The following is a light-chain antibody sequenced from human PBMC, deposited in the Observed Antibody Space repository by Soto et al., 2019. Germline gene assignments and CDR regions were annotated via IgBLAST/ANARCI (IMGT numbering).Light chain of an antibody. CDR1: QSISSW. CDR2: DAS. CDR3: QQYNSYSPYT. J-gene: IGKJ2*01. Sequence: DIQMTQSPSTLSASVGDRVTITCRARQSISSWLAWYQQKPGKAPNLLIYDASSLESGVPSRFSGSGSGTEFTLTISSLQPDDFATYYCQQYNSYSPYTFGQGTKLEIK. V-gene: IGKV1-5*01.